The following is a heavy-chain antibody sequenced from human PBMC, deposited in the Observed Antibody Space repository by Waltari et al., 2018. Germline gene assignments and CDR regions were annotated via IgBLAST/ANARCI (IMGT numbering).Heavy chain of an antibody. V-gene: IGHV3-9*01. D-gene: IGHD6-19*01. CDR2: ISWNSGSI. CDR3: AKGGYSSGWFDY. J-gene: IGHJ4*02. CDR1: GFTFDDYA. Sequence: EVQLVESGGGLVQPGRSLRLSCAASGFTFDDYAMHWVRQAPGKGLEWVSGISWNSGSIGYADSVKGRFTISIDNAKNSLYLQMNSLRAEDTALYYCAKGGYSSGWFDYWGQGTLVTVSS.